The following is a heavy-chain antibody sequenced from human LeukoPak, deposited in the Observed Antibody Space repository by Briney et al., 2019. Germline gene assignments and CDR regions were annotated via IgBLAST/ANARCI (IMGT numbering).Heavy chain of an antibody. D-gene: IGHD5-24*01. CDR3: ARGGGYTKNAFDY. V-gene: IGHV3-53*01. Sequence: GGSLRLSCAASGFTVSSNYMSWVRQAPGKGLEWVSVIYSGGSTYYADSVKGRFTISRDNSKNTLYLQMNSLSAEDTAVYYCARGGGYTKNAFDYWGQGTLVTVSS. CDR2: IYSGGST. CDR1: GFTVSSNY. J-gene: IGHJ4*02.